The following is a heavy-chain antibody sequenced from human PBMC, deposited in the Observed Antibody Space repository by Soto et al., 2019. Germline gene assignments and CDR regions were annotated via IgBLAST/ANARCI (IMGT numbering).Heavy chain of an antibody. CDR3: VRDVGVHNDY. D-gene: IGHD1-26*01. CDR1: GYTFTSYA. J-gene: IGHJ4*02. Sequence: GVSVKVSCKASGYTFTSYAIHWVRQAPGQRLEWMGWIHAGSGNTKYSQKLQGRFTITMDTSASTAYMELNSLRSEDTAVYYCVRDVGVHNDYWGQGTPVTVSS. V-gene: IGHV1-3*01. CDR2: IHAGSGNT.